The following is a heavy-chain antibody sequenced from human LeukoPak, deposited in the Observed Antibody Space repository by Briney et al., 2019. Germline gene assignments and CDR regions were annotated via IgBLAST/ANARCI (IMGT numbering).Heavy chain of an antibody. Sequence: KSSETLSLTCAVYGGSFSGYYWSWIRQPPGKGLEWIGEINHSGSTNYNPSLKSRVTISVDTSKNQFSLKLSSVTAADTAVYYCAREKRGRWLQANYFDYWGQGTLVTVSS. CDR2: INHSGST. CDR3: AREKRGRWLQANYFDY. J-gene: IGHJ4*02. CDR1: GGSFSGYY. V-gene: IGHV4-34*01. D-gene: IGHD5-24*01.